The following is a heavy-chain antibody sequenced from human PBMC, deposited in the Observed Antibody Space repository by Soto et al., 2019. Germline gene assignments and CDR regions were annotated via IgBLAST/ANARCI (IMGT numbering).Heavy chain of an antibody. CDR2: VYYSGST. D-gene: IGHD4-17*01. CDR1: GGSISSSSYY. J-gene: IGHJ4*02. CDR3: ARAFVGGLRYTNFDY. V-gene: IGHV4-39*01. Sequence: SETLSLTCTVSGGSISSSSYYWGWIRQPPGKGLEWIGTVYYSGSTYYNPSLKSRVTISVDTSKNQLSLKLSSVTAADTAVYYCARAFVGGLRYTNFDYWGQGTLVTVSS.